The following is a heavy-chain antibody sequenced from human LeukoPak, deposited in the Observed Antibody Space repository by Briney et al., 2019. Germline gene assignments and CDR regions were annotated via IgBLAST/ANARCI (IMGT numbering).Heavy chain of an antibody. CDR1: GFTFDDYA. CDR3: ARGVVVPAAILISNWFDP. D-gene: IGHD2-2*01. Sequence: GRSLRLSCAASGFTFDDYAMHWVRQAPGKGLEWVSGISWNSGSIGYADSVKGRFTISRDNAKSSLYLQMNSLRAEDTALYYCARGVVVPAAILISNWFDPWGQGTLVTVSS. V-gene: IGHV3-9*01. CDR2: ISWNSGSI. J-gene: IGHJ5*02.